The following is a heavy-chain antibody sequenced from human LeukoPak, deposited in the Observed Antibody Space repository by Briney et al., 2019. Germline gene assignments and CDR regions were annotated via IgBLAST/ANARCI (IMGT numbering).Heavy chain of an antibody. Sequence: GGSLRLSCAASGFTFSDYYMTWIRQAPAKGLEWLSFISSSGYTIYYADSVKGRFTISRDNAKNSLYLQMSSLRAEDTAVYYCARTRYSSSWSGGAFDVWGQGILVTVSS. J-gene: IGHJ3*01. V-gene: IGHV3-11*04. D-gene: IGHD6-13*01. CDR2: ISSSGYTI. CDR1: GFTFSDYY. CDR3: ARTRYSSSWSGGAFDV.